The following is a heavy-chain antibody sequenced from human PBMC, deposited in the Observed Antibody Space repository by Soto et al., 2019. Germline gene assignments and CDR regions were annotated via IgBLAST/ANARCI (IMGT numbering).Heavy chain of an antibody. CDR3: ARDCSHYDSKDY. CDR2: ISGFNGHT. Sequence: QVHLVQSGGDVKKPGASVKVSCKTSGYTFSTYGISWVRQAPGQGLEWMGWISGFNGHTKSAQKFQGRLTMTTDTSTSTAYMELKSLKSDDTAIYYCARDCSHYDSKDYWGQGTLVTVSS. J-gene: IGHJ4*02. V-gene: IGHV1-18*01. CDR1: GYTFSTYG. D-gene: IGHD3-22*01.